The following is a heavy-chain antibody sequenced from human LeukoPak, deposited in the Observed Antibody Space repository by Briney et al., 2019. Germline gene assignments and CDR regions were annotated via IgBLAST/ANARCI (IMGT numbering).Heavy chain of an antibody. CDR1: GYTFTSYY. J-gene: IGHJ4*02. CDR2: LNTSGAST. V-gene: IGHV1-46*01. D-gene: IGHD3-3*02. CDR3: AREEILARIRSFDY. Sequence: ASLEVSCTASGYTFTSYYIHWVRQAPGGGLEWVGILNTSGASTTYAQTFKGRVAMTRDTSTSTVYMELSSLRSEDTAVYYCAREEILARIRSFDYWGQGTLVTVSS.